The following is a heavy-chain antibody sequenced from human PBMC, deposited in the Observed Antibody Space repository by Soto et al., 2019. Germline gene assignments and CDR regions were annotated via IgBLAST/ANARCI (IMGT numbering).Heavy chain of an antibody. J-gene: IGHJ6*02. CDR2: IIPVFGTA. V-gene: IGHV1-69*13. D-gene: IGHD2-2*01. CDR3: AKVRYSSPMGYYYGMDV. CDR1: RVAFNKFI. Sequence: SVKVSCKASRVAFNKFIVTWVRQAPGLGLEWVGGIIPVFGTANYAQKFQGRVTITADESTSTSYMEVNNLRSEDTAVYYCAKVRYSSPMGYYYGMDVWGQGTTVTVSS.